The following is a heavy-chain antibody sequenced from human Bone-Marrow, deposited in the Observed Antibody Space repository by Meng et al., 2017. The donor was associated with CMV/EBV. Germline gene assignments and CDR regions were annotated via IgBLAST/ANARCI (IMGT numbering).Heavy chain of an antibody. CDR1: GYTFTSYG. J-gene: IGHJ6*02. CDR3: ATASFDYNPVSFVGYYYGMDV. CDR2: IIPIFGTA. D-gene: IGHD4-11*01. V-gene: IGHV1-69*05. Sequence: SVKVSCKASGYTFTSYGISWVRQAPGQGLEWMGGIIPIFGTANYAQKFQGRVTITTDESTSTAYMELSSLRSEDTAVYYCATASFDYNPVSFVGYYYGMDVWGQGTTVTVSS.